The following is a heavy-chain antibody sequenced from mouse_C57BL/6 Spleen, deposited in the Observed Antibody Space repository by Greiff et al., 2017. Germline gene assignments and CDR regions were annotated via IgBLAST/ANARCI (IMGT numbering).Heavy chain of an antibody. CDR3: ARRGYGYAMDY. Sequence: QLKPGASVKISCKASGYAFSSSWMNWVKQRPGKGLEWIGRIYPGDGDTNYNGKFKGKATLTADKSSSTAYMQLSSLTSEDSAVYFCARRGYGYAMDYWGQGTSVTVSS. CDR2: IYPGDGDT. J-gene: IGHJ4*01. V-gene: IGHV1-82*01. D-gene: IGHD2-2*01. CDR1: GYAFSSSW.